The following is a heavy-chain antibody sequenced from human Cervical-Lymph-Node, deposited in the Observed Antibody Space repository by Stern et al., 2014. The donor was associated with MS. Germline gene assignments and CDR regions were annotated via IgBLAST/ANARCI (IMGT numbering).Heavy chain of an antibody. Sequence: QITLKESGPTLVKPTQTLTLTCTFSGFSLSSIGVGVDWIRQPPGNALEWLGLLYWADDKRSSPSLKRRLTITKDTSKNQVVLTMTNMDPVDTATYYCAHRFSSSSPFDFWGQGTRVTVSS. V-gene: IGHV2-5*02. J-gene: IGHJ4*02. D-gene: IGHD6-6*01. CDR3: AHRFSSSSPFDF. CDR2: LYWADDK. CDR1: GFSLSSIGVG.